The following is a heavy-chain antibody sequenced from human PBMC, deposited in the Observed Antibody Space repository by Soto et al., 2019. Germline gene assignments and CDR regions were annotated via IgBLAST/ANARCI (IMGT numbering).Heavy chain of an antibody. J-gene: IGHJ4*02. CDR1: GGSISSAGYN. CDR3: ARYGAGSYYPTTFDY. CDR2: IYYSGST. D-gene: IGHD3-10*01. Sequence: QVQLQESGPGLVKPSQTPSLTCTVSGGSISSAGYNWSWIRQHPGKGLEWIGYIYYSGSTYYNLSHNSRVTISVDTSKNSFSRKLTPVTAADTAVYYCARYGAGSYYPTTFDYWGQGTLVTVSS. V-gene: IGHV4-31*03.